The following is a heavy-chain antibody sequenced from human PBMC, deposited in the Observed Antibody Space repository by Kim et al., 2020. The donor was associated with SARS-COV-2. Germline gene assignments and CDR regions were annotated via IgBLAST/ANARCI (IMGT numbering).Heavy chain of an antibody. CDR2: FDPEDGET. D-gene: IGHD6-6*01. Sequence: ASVKVSCKVSGYTLTELSMHWVRQAPGKGLEWMGGFDPEDGETIYAQKFQGRVTMTEDTSTDTAYMELSSLRSEDTAVYYCATDLPYSSSFRAKFDYWGQGTLVTVSS. J-gene: IGHJ4*02. CDR1: GYTLTELS. V-gene: IGHV1-24*01. CDR3: ATDLPYSSSFRAKFDY.